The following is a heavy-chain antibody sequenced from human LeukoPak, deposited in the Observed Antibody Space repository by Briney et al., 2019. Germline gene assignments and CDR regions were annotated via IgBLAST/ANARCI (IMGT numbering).Heavy chain of an antibody. V-gene: IGHV3-15*01. CDR2: IKSKTEGGTT. D-gene: IGHD2-21*02. CDR3: TTDLGTWGGVCSDGFDH. Sequence: GGSLRLSCAPSRFTFSNAWMSSVRQAPGRGLEWVGRIKSKTEGGTTDYAAPVKGRFTISRDDSKNTLYLQMNSLKTEDTAVYYCTTDLGTWGGVCSDGFDHWGQGTLVTVSS. CDR1: RFTFSNAW. J-gene: IGHJ5*02.